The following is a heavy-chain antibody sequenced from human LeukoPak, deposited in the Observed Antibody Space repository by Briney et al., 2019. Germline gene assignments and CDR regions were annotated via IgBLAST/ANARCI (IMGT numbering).Heavy chain of an antibody. CDR3: ARQTASSYWYFDL. D-gene: IGHD5-18*01. CDR1: GSTFTSYW. Sequence: GESLQISCKTSGSTFTSYWIGWVRQMPGKGREWMGLIFPGDSDTRYSPSFQGQVTISADKSISTAYLQWTSLKASDIAMYYCARQTASSYWYFDLWGRGTLVSVSS. V-gene: IGHV5-51*01. CDR2: IFPGDSDT. J-gene: IGHJ2*01.